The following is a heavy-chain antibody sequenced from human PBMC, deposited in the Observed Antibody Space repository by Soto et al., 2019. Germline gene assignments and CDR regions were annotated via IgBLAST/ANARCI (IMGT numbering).Heavy chain of an antibody. Sequence: QVQLQESGPGLVKPSQTLSLTCTVSGGSISSGDYYWSWIRQPPGKGLEWIGYIYYSGSTYYNPPLKRRVTISIDASKNQFSLALSSVTAADTAVYYCAREGDSSSWYREGGSYWGQGTLVTVSS. CDR3: AREGDSSSWYREGGSY. J-gene: IGHJ4*02. D-gene: IGHD6-13*01. CDR1: GGSISSGDYY. CDR2: IYYSGST. V-gene: IGHV4-30-4*01.